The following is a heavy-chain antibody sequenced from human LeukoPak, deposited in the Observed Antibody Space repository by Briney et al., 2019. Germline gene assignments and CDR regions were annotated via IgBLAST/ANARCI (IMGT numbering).Heavy chain of an antibody. D-gene: IGHD4-17*01. Sequence: GGSLRLPCAASGFTSSSYAMSSVRQAPGKGLEWVSAISGSGGSTYYADSVKGQFTISRDNSKITLYLRMNSLRAEDTAVYYCANGDWFDPWGQGTLVTVSS. CDR1: GFTSSSYA. V-gene: IGHV3-23*01. CDR3: ANGDWFDP. J-gene: IGHJ5*02. CDR2: ISGSGGST.